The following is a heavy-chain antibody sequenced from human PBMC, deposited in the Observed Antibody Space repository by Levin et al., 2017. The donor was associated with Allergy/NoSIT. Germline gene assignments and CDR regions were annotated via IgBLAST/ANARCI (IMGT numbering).Heavy chain of an antibody. V-gene: IGHV3-30-3*01. CDR1: GFTFSNYA. CDR3: VREIAEEGT. Sequence: SCAASGFTFSNYAMHWVRQAPGKGLEWVGVISDDGSSEFYIDSVKGRFTISRDNSKNRLYLQMHSLRAEDTALYYCVREIAEEGTWGQGTLVIVSS. J-gene: IGHJ4*02. D-gene: IGHD1-1*01. CDR2: ISDDGSSE.